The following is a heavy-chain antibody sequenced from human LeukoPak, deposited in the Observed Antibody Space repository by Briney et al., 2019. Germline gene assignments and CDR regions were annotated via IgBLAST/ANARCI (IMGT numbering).Heavy chain of an antibody. V-gene: IGHV3-7*01. CDR2: IRQDGSEK. CDR3: ARDRAAAVDH. D-gene: IGHD6-13*01. Sequence: GGSLRLSCAASGFTFNNYWMTWVRQAPGKGLEWVANIRQDGSEKYYVDSVKGRFTISRDNAKNSLYLQMNSLRAEDTAVYYCARDRAAAVDHWGQGTLVTVSS. CDR1: GFTFNNYW. J-gene: IGHJ4*02.